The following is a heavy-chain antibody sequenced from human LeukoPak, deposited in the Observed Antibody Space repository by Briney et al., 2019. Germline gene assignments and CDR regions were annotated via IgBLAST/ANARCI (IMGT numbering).Heavy chain of an antibody. Sequence: GGSLRLSCAASGFTFSNAWMSWVRQAPGKGLEWVGRIKSKTDGGTTDYAAPVKGRFTISRDDSKNTLYLQMNSLKTEDTAVYYCTTDQYYDFWSGYAQGDYWGQGTLVTVSS. CDR1: GFTFSNAW. CDR3: TTDQYYDFWSGYAQGDY. J-gene: IGHJ4*02. V-gene: IGHV3-15*01. CDR2: IKSKTDGGTT. D-gene: IGHD3-3*01.